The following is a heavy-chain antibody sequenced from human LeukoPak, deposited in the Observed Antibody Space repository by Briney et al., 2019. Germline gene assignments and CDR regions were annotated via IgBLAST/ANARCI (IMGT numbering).Heavy chain of an antibody. CDR3: ARGRYSNHEGDAFDI. D-gene: IGHD4-11*01. J-gene: IGHJ3*02. Sequence: TGGSLRLSCVASGFVFSDYAMHWVRQAPGKGPEYVSGISGDGVSTSYTTSVKGRFAISRDNSKTTVYLQMGSLRAEDMAVYYCARGRYSNHEGDAFDIWGQGTMVTVSS. CDR2: ISGDGVST. V-gene: IGHV3-64*01. CDR1: GFVFSDYA.